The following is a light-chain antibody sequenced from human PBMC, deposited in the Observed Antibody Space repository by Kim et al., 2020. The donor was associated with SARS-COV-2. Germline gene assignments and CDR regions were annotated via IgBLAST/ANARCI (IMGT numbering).Light chain of an antibody. V-gene: IGLV6-57*01. CDR3: QSYDSSNHGV. CDR1: SGSIASNY. J-gene: IGLJ2*01. Sequence: KTVTISCTRSSGSIASNYVQWYPQRPGSSPTTVIYEDNQRPSGVPDRFSGSIDSSSNSASLTISGLKTEDEADYYCQSYDSSNHGVFGGGTQLTVL. CDR2: EDN.